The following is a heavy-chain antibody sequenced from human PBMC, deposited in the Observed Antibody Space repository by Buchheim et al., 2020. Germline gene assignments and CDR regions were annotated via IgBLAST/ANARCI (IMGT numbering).Heavy chain of an antibody. CDR3: ARKYYYDSSGLYYYYYYGMDV. CDR2: MNPNSGNT. Sequence: QVQLVQSGAEVKKPGASVKVSCKASGYTFTSYDINWVRQVTGQGLEWMGWMNPNSGNTGYAQKFQGRVTMTRNTSISTAYMELSSLRSEDTAVYYCARKYYYDSSGLYYYYYYGMDVWGQGTT. D-gene: IGHD3-22*01. J-gene: IGHJ6*02. CDR1: GYTFTSYD. V-gene: IGHV1-8*01.